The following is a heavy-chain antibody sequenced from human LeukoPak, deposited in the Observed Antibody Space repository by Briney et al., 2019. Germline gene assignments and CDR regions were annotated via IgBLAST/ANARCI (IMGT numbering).Heavy chain of an antibody. Sequence: GGSLRLSCAASGFTLSNHWMTWVRQAPGKGLEWVAAISGSGGSTYYADSVKGRFTISRDNSKNTLYLQMNSLRAEDTAVYYCAAPQYSGSYYGNYYYYYMDVWGKGTTVTVSS. V-gene: IGHV3-23*01. D-gene: IGHD1-26*01. CDR1: GFTLSNHW. CDR3: AAPQYSGSYYGNYYYYYMDV. J-gene: IGHJ6*03. CDR2: ISGSGGST.